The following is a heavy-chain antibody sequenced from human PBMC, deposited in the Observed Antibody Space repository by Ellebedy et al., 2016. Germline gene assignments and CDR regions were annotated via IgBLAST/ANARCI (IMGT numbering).Heavy chain of an antibody. CDR1: GLPFNKFF. V-gene: IGHV3-23*01. Sequence: GGSLRLXCATSGLPFNKFFMSWVRQAPGKGLEWVSTISGDGGRTYLADSVRGRFAISRDNSKHTVYLQMNSLRAEDTAVYYCRQGHYADYWGQGTLVTVSS. CDR3: RQGHYADY. CDR2: ISGDGGRT. J-gene: IGHJ4*02.